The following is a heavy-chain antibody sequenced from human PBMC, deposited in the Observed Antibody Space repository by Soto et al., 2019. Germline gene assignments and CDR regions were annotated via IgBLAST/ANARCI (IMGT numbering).Heavy chain of an antibody. CDR3: VRDKYAFLEWFRGNWLDP. CDR2: IWYDGSNK. Sequence: PGGSLRLSCAASAFTFSSYGMHWARKAPGKGLEWVAVIWYDGSNKYYADSVKGRFTISRDNSKNTLYLQMNSLRAEDTAVYYCVRDKYAFLEWFRGNWLDPWGQGTLVTVSS. J-gene: IGHJ5*02. V-gene: IGHV3-33*08. D-gene: IGHD3-3*02. CDR1: AFTFSSYG.